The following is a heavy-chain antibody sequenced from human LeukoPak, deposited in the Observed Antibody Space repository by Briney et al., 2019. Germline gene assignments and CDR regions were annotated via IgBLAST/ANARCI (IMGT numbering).Heavy chain of an antibody. J-gene: IGHJ5*02. CDR2: INYSGSS. Sequence: SETLSLTCTVSGGSISTSYWNWIRQPPGKGLEWIGHINYSGSSNHNPSLRSRVTIAVDTSKNQFSLKMSSVTAVDTAVYYCTRGQYALGRGRFDPWGQGTLVTVSS. V-gene: IGHV4-59*01. CDR3: TRGQYALGRGRFDP. D-gene: IGHD3-10*01. CDR1: GGSISTSY.